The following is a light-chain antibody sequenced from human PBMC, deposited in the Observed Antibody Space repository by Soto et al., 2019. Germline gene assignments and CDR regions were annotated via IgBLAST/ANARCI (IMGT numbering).Light chain of an antibody. CDR1: QSVSSSY. Sequence: EIVLTQSPGTLSLSPGERATLSCRASQSVSSSYLAWYQQKPGQAPRLLIYGASSRATGIPDRFSGSGSGTDFTLTITRLEPEDAAVYYCQQYVSSTPMCTFGQGTKLETK. V-gene: IGKV3-20*01. CDR2: GAS. CDR3: QQYVSSTPMCT. J-gene: IGKJ2*02.